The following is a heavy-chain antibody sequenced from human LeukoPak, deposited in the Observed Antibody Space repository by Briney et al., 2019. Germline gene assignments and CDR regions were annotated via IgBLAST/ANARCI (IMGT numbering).Heavy chain of an antibody. D-gene: IGHD1-26*01. CDR2: IYPADSDT. J-gene: IGHJ4*02. CDR1: GYTFTSYW. V-gene: IGHV5-51*01. CDR3: ARRASGGTIYSGTFGY. Sequence: GESLKISCKGSGYTFTSYWIGWVRQMPGKGLEWMGIIYPADSDTRYSPSFQGQVTISADKSISTAYLQWSSLKASDTAMYYCARRASGGTIYSGTFGYWAREPWSPSPQ.